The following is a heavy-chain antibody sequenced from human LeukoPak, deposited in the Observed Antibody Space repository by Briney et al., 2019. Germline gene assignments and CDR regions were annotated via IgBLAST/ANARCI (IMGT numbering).Heavy chain of an antibody. V-gene: IGHV3-33*06. CDR1: GFTFSSYG. CDR2: IWYDGSNK. CDR3: AKDKEAVAGYWYFDL. Sequence: PGGSLRLSXAASGFTFSSYGMHWVRQAPGKGLEWVALIWYDGSNKYYADSVKGRFTISRDNSKNTLYLQMNSLRAEDTAVYYCAKDKEAVAGYWYFDLWGRGTLVTVSS. J-gene: IGHJ2*01. D-gene: IGHD6-19*01.